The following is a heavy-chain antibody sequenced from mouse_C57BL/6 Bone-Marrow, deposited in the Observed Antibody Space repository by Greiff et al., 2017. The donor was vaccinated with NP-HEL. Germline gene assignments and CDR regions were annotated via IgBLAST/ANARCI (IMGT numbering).Heavy chain of an antibody. CDR1: EYEFPSHD. D-gene: IGHD1-1*01. J-gene: IGHJ1*03. Sequence: EVKVVESGGGLVQPGESLKLSCESNEYEFPSHDMSWVRKTPEKRLELVAAINSDGGSTYYPDTMERRFIISRDNTKKTLYLQMSSLRSEDTALYYCARAYYGSSYDWYFDVWGTGTTVTVSS. CDR2: INSDGGST. V-gene: IGHV5-2*01. CDR3: ARAYYGSSYDWYFDV.